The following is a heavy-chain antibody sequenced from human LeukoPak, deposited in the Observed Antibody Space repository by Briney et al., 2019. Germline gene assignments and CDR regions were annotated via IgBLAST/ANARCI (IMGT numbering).Heavy chain of an antibody. J-gene: IGHJ4*02. CDR1: GYTFTSYD. CDR2: MNPNSGNT. Sequence: ASVKVSCKASGYTFTSYDINWVRQATGQGLEWMGWMNPNSGNTGYAQKFQGRVTMTWNTSISTAYMELSSLRSEDTAVYYCAYSSSGWTMFDYWGQGTLVTVSS. D-gene: IGHD6-19*01. V-gene: IGHV1-8*01. CDR3: AYSSSGWTMFDY.